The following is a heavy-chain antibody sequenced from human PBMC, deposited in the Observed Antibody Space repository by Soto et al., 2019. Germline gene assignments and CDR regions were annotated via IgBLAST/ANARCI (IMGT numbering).Heavy chain of an antibody. Sequence: GGSLRLSCAASGFTFSSYWMHWVRQAPGKGLVWVSRINSDGSSTSYADSVKGRSTISRDNAKNTLYLQMNSLRAEDTAVYYCARARNSGWSFDYWGQGTLVTVSS. D-gene: IGHD6-19*01. CDR3: ARARNSGWSFDY. J-gene: IGHJ4*02. CDR1: GFTFSSYW. V-gene: IGHV3-74*01. CDR2: INSDGSST.